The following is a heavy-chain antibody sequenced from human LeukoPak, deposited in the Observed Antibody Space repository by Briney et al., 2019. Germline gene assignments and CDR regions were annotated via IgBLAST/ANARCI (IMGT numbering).Heavy chain of an antibody. D-gene: IGHD6-25*01. V-gene: IGHV4-34*01. J-gene: IGHJ4*02. Sequence: SETLSLTCAVYGGSFSGYYWSWIRQPPGKGLEWIGEINHSGSTNYNPSLKSRVTISVDTSKNQFSLKLSSVTAADTAVYYCARALTGYYYFDYWGQGTLVTVSS. CDR1: GGSFSGYY. CDR2: INHSGST. CDR3: ARALTGYYYFDY.